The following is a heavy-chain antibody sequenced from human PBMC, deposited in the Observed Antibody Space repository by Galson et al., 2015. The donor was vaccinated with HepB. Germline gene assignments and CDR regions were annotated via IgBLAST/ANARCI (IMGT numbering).Heavy chain of an antibody. Sequence: SLRLSCAASGFTFSSYSMNWVRQAPGEGLEWVSSISSSSSYIYYADSVKGRFTISRDNAKNSLYLQMNSLRAEDTAVYYCARGVSKQQLDYYYYGMDVWGQGTTVTVSS. J-gene: IGHJ6*02. CDR1: GFTFSSYS. CDR2: ISSSSSYI. D-gene: IGHD6-13*01. CDR3: ARGVSKQQLDYYYYGMDV. V-gene: IGHV3-21*01.